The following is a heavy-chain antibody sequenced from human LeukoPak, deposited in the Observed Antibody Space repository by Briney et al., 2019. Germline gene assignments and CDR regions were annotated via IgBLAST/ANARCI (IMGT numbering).Heavy chain of an antibody. Sequence: SVKVSCKASGGTFSSYAISWVRQAPGQGLEWMGRIIPIFGTANYAQKFQGRVTITTDESTSTAYMELSSLRSEDTAVYYCSVNSNYVGGENYWGQGTLVTVSS. CDR1: GGTFSSYA. D-gene: IGHD4-11*01. CDR2: IIPIFGTA. CDR3: SVNSNYVGGENY. V-gene: IGHV1-69*05. J-gene: IGHJ4*02.